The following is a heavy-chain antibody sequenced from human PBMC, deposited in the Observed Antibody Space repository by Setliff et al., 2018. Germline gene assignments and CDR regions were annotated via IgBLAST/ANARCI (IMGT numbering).Heavy chain of an antibody. Sequence: ASVKVSCKASGYTFTSYDINWVRQATGQGLEWMGWINPNSGNTDYAQKFQGRVTMTTNTSINTAYMELSSLRSEDTAVYYCARGRWASNYGYYYYGMDVWGQGTTVTVSS. V-gene: IGHV1-8*02. CDR1: GYTFTSYD. J-gene: IGHJ6*02. CDR2: INPNSGNT. D-gene: IGHD4-4*01. CDR3: ARGRWASNYGYYYYGMDV.